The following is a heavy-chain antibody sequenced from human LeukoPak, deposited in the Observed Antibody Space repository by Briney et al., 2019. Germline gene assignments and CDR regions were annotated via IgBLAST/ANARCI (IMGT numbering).Heavy chain of an antibody. CDR1: GGSISSYY. Sequence: SETLSLTCTVSGGSISSYYWSWIRQPPGKGLEWIGYIYYSGSTNYNPSLKSRVTISVDTSKNQFPLKLSSVTAADTAVYYCARGGSSWYFYFDYWGQGTLVTVSS. CDR2: IYYSGST. V-gene: IGHV4-59*01. D-gene: IGHD6-13*01. CDR3: ARGGSSWYFYFDY. J-gene: IGHJ4*02.